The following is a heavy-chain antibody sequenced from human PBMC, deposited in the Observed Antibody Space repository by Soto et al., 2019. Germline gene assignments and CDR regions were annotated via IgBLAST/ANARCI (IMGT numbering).Heavy chain of an antibody. CDR1: GFTFSSYS. CDR2: ISSSSSYI. J-gene: IGHJ4*02. V-gene: IGHV3-21*01. Sequence: EVQLVESGGGLVKPGGSLRLSCAASGFTFSSYSMNWVRRAPGKGLEWVSSISSSSSYIYYADSVKGRFTISRDNAKNSLYLQMNSLRAEDTAVYYCARGGYDYGDYGIDYWGQGTLVTVSS. D-gene: IGHD4-17*01. CDR3: ARGGYDYGDYGIDY.